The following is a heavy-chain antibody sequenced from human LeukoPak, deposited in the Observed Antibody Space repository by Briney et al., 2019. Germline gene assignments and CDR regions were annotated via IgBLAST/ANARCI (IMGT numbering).Heavy chain of an antibody. J-gene: IGHJ6*04. V-gene: IGHV4-34*01. Sequence: SETLSLTCAVYGGSFSGYYWSWIRQSPGKGLEWIGEMGHSGSINYNPSLKSRVTISVDTSKNHFSLKLNSVTAADTAVYYCAKGQGDAWSGYVLNVWGKGTTVTVSS. CDR3: AKGQGDAWSGYVLNV. CDR2: MGHSGSI. CDR1: GGSFSGYY. D-gene: IGHD3-3*01.